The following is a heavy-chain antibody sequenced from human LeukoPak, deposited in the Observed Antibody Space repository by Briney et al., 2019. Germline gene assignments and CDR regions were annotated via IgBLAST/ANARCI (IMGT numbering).Heavy chain of an antibody. J-gene: IGHJ2*01. CDR3: ARDRRRGIYGSGRRKWWYFDL. CDR1: GGTFSSYA. D-gene: IGHD3-10*01. CDR2: IIPIFGTA. V-gene: IGHV1-69*01. Sequence: SVKVSCKASGGTFSSYAISWVRQAPGQGLEWMGGIIPIFGTANYAQKFQGRVTITADESTSTAYMELSSLRSEDTAVYYCARDRRRGIYGSGRRKWWYFDLWGRGTLVTVSS.